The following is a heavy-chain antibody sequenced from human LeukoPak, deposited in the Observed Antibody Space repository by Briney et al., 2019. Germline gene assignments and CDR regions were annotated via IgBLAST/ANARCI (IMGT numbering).Heavy chain of an antibody. CDR1: GYTFTSYG. Sequence: ASVKVSCKASGYTFTSYGISWVRQAPGQGLEWMGWISAYNGNTNYAQKLQGRVTMTTDTSTSTAYMELRSLRSDDTAVYYCARAKNKLWFGELFDYWGQGALVTVSS. D-gene: IGHD3-10*01. V-gene: IGHV1-18*01. J-gene: IGHJ4*02. CDR2: ISAYNGNT. CDR3: ARAKNKLWFGELFDY.